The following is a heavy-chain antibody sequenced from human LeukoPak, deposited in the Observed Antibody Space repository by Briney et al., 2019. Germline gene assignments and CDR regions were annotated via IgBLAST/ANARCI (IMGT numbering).Heavy chain of an antibody. J-gene: IGHJ4*02. V-gene: IGHV1-3*01. Sequence: PGGSLRLSCAASGFTFSSYGMHWVRQAPGQRLEWMGWINAGNGNTKYSQKFQGRVTITRDTSASTAYMELSSLRSEDTAVYYCASHGRWYDYWGQGTLVTVSS. CDR3: ASHGRWYDY. CDR1: GFTFSSYG. CDR2: INAGNGNT. D-gene: IGHD4-23*01.